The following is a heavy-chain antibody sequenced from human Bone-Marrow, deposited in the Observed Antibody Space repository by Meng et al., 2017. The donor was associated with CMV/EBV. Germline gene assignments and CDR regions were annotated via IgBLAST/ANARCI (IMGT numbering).Heavy chain of an antibody. CDR2: INHSGST. CDR1: GGSLSGYY. Sequence: CTVYGGSLSGYYWSWIRQPPGKGLEWIGEINHSGSTNYNPSLKSRVTISVDTSKNQFSLKLSSVTAADTAVYYCASGKGWFGDPRGYWGQGTLVTVSS. J-gene: IGHJ4*02. CDR3: ASGKGWFGDPRGY. V-gene: IGHV4-34*01. D-gene: IGHD3-10*01.